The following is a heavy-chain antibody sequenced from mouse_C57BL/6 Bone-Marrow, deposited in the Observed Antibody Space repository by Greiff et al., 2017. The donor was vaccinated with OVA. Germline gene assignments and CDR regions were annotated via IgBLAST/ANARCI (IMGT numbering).Heavy chain of an antibody. CDR2: IYPGGGYT. CDR1: GYTFTNYW. J-gene: IGHJ2*01. V-gene: IGHV1-63*01. Sequence: QVQLKESGAELVRPGTSVKMSCKASGYTFTNYWIGWAKQRPGHGLEWIGDIYPGGGYTNYNEKFKGKATRTADKSSSTAYMQFSSLTYGDSAIYYCARYRKNYADIDDWGQGAALTVSS. D-gene: IGHD1-1*01. CDR3: ARYRKNYADIDD.